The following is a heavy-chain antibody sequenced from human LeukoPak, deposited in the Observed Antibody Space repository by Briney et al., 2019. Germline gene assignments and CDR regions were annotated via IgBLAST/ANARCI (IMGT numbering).Heavy chain of an antibody. CDR1: GFTFSSYG. D-gene: IGHD3-22*01. CDR3: AKDSRGYQDYFDY. J-gene: IGHJ4*02. Sequence: HPGGSLRLSCAASGFTFSSYGMHWVRQAPGKGLEWVAFIRYDGSNKYYADSVKGRFTISRDSSKNTLYLQMNSLRAEDTAVYYCAKDSRGYQDYFDYWGQGTLVTVSS. CDR2: IRYDGSNK. V-gene: IGHV3-30*02.